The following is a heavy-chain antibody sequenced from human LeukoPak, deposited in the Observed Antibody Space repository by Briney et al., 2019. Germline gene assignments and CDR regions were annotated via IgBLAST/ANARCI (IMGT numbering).Heavy chain of an antibody. CDR2: FIPNLSMS. V-gene: IGHV1-69*10. J-gene: IGHJ4*02. CDR1: GGTFRRYD. Sequence: SVKVSCKAFGGTFRRYDLTWVRQAPGQGLEWMGGFIPNLSMSHYAQKFKARVTITADETTTTVYMELRSLRSEDTAVYYCASTYSGYHYWGQGTLVTVSS. CDR3: ASTYSGYHY. D-gene: IGHD5-12*01.